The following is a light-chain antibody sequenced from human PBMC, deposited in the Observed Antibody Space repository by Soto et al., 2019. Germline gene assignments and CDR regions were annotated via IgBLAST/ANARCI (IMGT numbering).Light chain of an antibody. Sequence: QSVLTQPPSASGTPGQRVFISCSGSSSNIGGTNYAYWYQQLPGAAPKLLMHSNNLRPSGVPERISGSKSGTSASLAISGLQAEDEADYYCSSYTSSSTLEGVFGTGTKVTVL. V-gene: IGLV1-47*02. CDR3: SSYTSSSTLEGV. CDR1: SSNIGGTNY. CDR2: SNN. J-gene: IGLJ1*01.